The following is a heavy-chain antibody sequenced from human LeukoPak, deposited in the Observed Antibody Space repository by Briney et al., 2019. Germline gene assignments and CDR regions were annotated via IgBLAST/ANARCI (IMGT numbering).Heavy chain of an antibody. V-gene: IGHV4-61*02. Sequence: SETLSLTCTVSGGSISSGSYYWSWIRQPAGKGLEWIGRIYTSGSTNYNPSLKSRVTISVDTSKNQFSLKLSSVTAADTAVYYCARVLMVRGVMIAIDYWGQGTLVTVSS. CDR1: GGSISSGSYY. D-gene: IGHD3-10*01. CDR2: IYTSGST. J-gene: IGHJ4*02. CDR3: ARVLMVRGVMIAIDY.